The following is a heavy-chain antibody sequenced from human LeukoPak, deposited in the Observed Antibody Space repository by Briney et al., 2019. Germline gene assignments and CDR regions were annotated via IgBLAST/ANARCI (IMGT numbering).Heavy chain of an antibody. Sequence: GGSLRLSCAASGFVVSDNYMSWVRQAPGQGLEWVSLIYTSGITKYTDSVKGRFTISRDNAKNTLCLQMNTLSAEDTAVYYCVGYYVGKFDYWGQGTLVTVSS. D-gene: IGHD4-23*01. V-gene: IGHV3-66*02. CDR3: VGYYVGKFDY. CDR1: GFVVSDNY. CDR2: IYTSGIT. J-gene: IGHJ4*02.